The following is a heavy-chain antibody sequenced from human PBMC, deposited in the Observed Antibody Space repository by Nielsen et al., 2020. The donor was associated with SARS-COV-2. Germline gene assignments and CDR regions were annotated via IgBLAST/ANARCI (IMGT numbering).Heavy chain of an antibody. CDR3: ARDGVVVSAIDS. D-gene: IGHD2-21*02. CDR2: ISYDGSNK. Sequence: GESLKIYCAASGFTFSSYAMHWVSQAQGKGLEWVAVISYDGSNKYYADSVKGRFTISRDNSKNTLYLQMNSLRAEDTAVYYCARDGVVVSAIDSWCQGTLVTVSS. CDR1: GFTFSSYA. V-gene: IGHV3-30-3*01. J-gene: IGHJ4*02.